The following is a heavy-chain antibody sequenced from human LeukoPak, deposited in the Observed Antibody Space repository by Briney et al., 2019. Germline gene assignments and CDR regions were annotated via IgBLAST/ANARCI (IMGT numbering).Heavy chain of an antibody. J-gene: IGHJ4*02. CDR2: IYDSGSA. V-gene: IGHV4-39*01. CDR1: GGSISGSSNSHS. CDR3: ARLALTGIGGRGYFDY. D-gene: IGHD3-16*01. Sequence: SETLSLTCTVSGGSISGSSNSHSWCWIRQPPGKGLEWIGSIYDSGSAYYNPSLNSRATMSADTPKNQFSLKLTSGTGADTAVYYCARLALTGIGGRGYFDYWGQGTLVTVSS.